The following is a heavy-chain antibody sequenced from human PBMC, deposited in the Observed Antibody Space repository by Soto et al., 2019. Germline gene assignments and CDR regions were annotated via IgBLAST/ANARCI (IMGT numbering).Heavy chain of an antibody. J-gene: IGHJ4*02. CDR3: XXXXI. CDR2: INGDGSRT. V-gene: IGHV3-74*01. Sequence: EVQVVESGGGLVQPGGSLRLSCVVSGFTFSSYWMHWVRQAPGKGLVCVSWINGDGSRTEYADSVKGRFTISRDNAKNMLXXXXXXXXXXXXXXXXXXXXXIRGQGTLVTVSS. CDR1: GFTFSSYW.